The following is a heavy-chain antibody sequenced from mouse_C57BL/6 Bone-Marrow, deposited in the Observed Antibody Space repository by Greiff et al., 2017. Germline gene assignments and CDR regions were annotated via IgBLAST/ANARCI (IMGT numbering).Heavy chain of an antibody. V-gene: IGHV1-81*01. CDR3: ARGEIVTLDCYAMDY. CDR2: VYPRSGNT. J-gene: IGHJ4*01. CDR1: GYTFTSYG. D-gene: IGHD2-5*01. Sequence: SGAELARPGASVKLSCKASGYTFTSYGISWVKQRTGQGLEWIGEVYPRSGNTYYNEKFKGKAKLTADKSSSTAYMELRSLTSEDSAVYFCARGEIVTLDCYAMDYWSQGTSVTVSS.